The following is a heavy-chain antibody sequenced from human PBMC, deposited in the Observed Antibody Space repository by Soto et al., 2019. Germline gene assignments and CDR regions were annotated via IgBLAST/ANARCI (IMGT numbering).Heavy chain of an antibody. J-gene: IGHJ4*02. D-gene: IGHD2-21*01. CDR2: IWNDGSNQ. CDR3: ARSPPTGGEFDF. V-gene: IGHV3-33*01. CDR1: GFTFSSYG. Sequence: QVQLVESGGGVVQPGRSLRLSCAASGFTFSSYGMHWVRQTPGKGLEWVAVIWNDGSNQYYADSLKGRFTISRDNSKNTLYLQMNSLRADDTAIYYCARSPPTGGEFDFRGQGTLVIVSS.